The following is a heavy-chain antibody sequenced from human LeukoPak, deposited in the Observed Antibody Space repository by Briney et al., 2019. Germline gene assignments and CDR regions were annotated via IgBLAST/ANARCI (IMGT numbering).Heavy chain of an antibody. CDR2: INPNSGGT. Sequence: ASVKVSCKASGYTFTDYYMHWVRQAPGQGLEWMGWINPNSGGTNFAQKFQGRVAMTRDTSISTAYMELSRLRSDDTAVYYCARECYDILTGQSEFFQHWGQGTLVTVSS. V-gene: IGHV1-2*02. CDR1: GYTFTDYY. J-gene: IGHJ1*01. D-gene: IGHD3-9*01. CDR3: ARECYDILTGQSEFFQH.